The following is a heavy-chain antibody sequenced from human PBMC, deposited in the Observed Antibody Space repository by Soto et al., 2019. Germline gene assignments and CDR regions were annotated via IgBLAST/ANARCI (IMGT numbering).Heavy chain of an antibody. V-gene: IGHV1-24*01. D-gene: IGHD6-13*01. CDR1: GYTLTELS. Sequence: GASVKVSCKVSGYTLTELSMHWVRQAPGKGLEWMGGFDPEDGETIYAQKFQGRVTMTEDTSTDTAYMELSSLRSEDTAVYYCVTGAAAGLIPYYFDYWGQGTLVTVSS. CDR3: VTGAAAGLIPYYFDY. CDR2: FDPEDGET. J-gene: IGHJ4*02.